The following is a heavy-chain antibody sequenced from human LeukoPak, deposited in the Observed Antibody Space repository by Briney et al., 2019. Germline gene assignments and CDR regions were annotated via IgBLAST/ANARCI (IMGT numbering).Heavy chain of an antibody. CDR2: IYYSGST. J-gene: IGHJ4*02. V-gene: IGHV4-59*08. CDR1: GGSISSYY. D-gene: IGHD6-19*01. Sequence: PSETLSLTCTVSGGSISSYYWSWIRQPPGKGLEWIGYIYYSGSTNYNPSLKSRVTISVDTSKNQFSLKLSSVTAADTAVYYCARHLASSGWYGYWGQGTLVTVSS. CDR3: ARHLASSGWYGY.